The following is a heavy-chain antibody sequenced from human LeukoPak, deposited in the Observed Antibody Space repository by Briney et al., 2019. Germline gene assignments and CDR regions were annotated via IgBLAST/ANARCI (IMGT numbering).Heavy chain of an antibody. CDR1: GFTFSSYA. V-gene: IGHV3-66*01. Sequence: GGSLRLSCAASGFTFSSYAMSWVRQAPGKGLEWVSVTDSGGGTDYADSVKGRFNISRDNSKNSLHLQMNSLRAEDTAVYYCARGFGPNGFDIWGQGTMVTVSA. J-gene: IGHJ3*02. D-gene: IGHD3-3*01. CDR3: ARGFGPNGFDI. CDR2: TDSGGGT.